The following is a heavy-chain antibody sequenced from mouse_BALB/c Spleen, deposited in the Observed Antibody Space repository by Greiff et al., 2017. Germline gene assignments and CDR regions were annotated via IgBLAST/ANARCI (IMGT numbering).Heavy chain of an antibody. CDR1: AFTSRDYY. Sequence: DVMLVESGGGLVKPGGSLILPCAASAFTSRDYYMSWVRQTPEKRLEWVATISDGGSYTYYPDSVKGRFTISRDNAKNNLYLQMSSLKSEDTAMYYCARGYDYDGGAMDYWGQGTSVTVSA. J-gene: IGHJ4*01. CDR2: ISDGGSYT. CDR3: ARGYDYDGGAMDY. D-gene: IGHD2-4*01. V-gene: IGHV5-4*02.